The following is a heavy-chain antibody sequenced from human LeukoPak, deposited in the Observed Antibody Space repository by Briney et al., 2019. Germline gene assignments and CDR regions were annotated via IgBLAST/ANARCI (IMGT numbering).Heavy chain of an antibody. Sequence: GASVKVSCKASGYTFTNYGISWVRQAPGQGLEWMGWISAYNGNTNYAQKLQGRVTMTTDTSTSTAYMELRSLRSDDTAVYYCARDQDPFWVVVTKVGGFDPWGQGTLVTVSS. D-gene: IGHD2-2*01. CDR2: ISAYNGNT. CDR3: ARDQDPFWVVVTKVGGFDP. J-gene: IGHJ5*02. V-gene: IGHV1-18*01. CDR1: GYTFTNYG.